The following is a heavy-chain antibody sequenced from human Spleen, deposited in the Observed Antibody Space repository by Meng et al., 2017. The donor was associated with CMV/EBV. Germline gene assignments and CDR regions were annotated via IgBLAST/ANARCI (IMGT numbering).Heavy chain of an antibody. D-gene: IGHD2/OR15-2a*01. CDR1: GYTFTAYY. J-gene: IGHJ4*02. CDR2: INPNSGDT. Sequence: ASVKVSCKASGYTFTAYYIHWVRQAPGQGLEWMGWINPNSGDTNFAQKFQDRVTMTRDTSSRTAYMELSRLKSDDTAVYYCARRRVYHIDSWGQGTLVTVSS. CDR3: ARRRVYHIDS. V-gene: IGHV1-2*02.